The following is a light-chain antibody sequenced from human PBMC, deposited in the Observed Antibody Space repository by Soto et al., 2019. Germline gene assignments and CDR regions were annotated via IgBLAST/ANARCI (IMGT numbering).Light chain of an antibody. CDR1: QCVSSD. V-gene: IGKV3-11*01. J-gene: IGKJ3*01. CDR3: QQRSNWPSFT. Sequence: EIVLTQSPATLSLSPGERATLSCRASQCVSSDLAWYRQKPGQAPRRLIYDASNRATGIPARFSGSGSGTDFTLAISSLEPEDFAVYYCQQRSNWPSFTFGPGTQVDIK. CDR2: DAS.